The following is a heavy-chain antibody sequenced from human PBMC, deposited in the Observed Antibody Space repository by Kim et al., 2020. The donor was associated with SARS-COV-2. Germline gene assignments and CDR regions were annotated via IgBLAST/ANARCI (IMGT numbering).Heavy chain of an antibody. V-gene: IGHV4-31*02. D-gene: IGHD5-18*01. Sequence: SLKSRVRITVDTSKNQFSLKLSSVTDEDTAVYYCAREGDTAMVTTGSFDYWGQGTLVTVSS. CDR3: AREGDTAMVTTGSFDY. J-gene: IGHJ4*02.